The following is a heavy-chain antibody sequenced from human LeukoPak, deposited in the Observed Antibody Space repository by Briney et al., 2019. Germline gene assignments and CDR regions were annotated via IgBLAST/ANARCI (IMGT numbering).Heavy chain of an antibody. J-gene: IGHJ4*02. CDR2: IKQDGSDK. CDR1: GFTFSSYW. V-gene: IGHV3-7*01. Sequence: GGSRRLSRAASGFTFSSYWMSWVRRAPGKGLEWVANIKQDGSDKYYVDSVKGRFTISRDNAKNSVYLQMNSLRAEDTAVYYCAKEKTTGTYYVDYWGQGTLVTVSS. D-gene: IGHD1-7*01. CDR3: AKEKTTGTYYVDY.